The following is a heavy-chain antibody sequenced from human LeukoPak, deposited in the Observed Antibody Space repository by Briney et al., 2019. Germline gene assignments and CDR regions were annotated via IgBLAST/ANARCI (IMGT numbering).Heavy chain of an antibody. CDR1: GGSISSYY. V-gene: IGHV4-4*09. D-gene: IGHD3-3*02. CDR2: ICTSGST. J-gene: IGHJ6*03. Sequence: KPSETLSLTCTVSGGSISSYYWSWIRQPPGKGLEWIGYICTSGSTNYNPSLKSRVTISVDTSKNQFSLKLSSVTAADTAVYYCARHLYYYYMDVWGKGTTVTVSS. CDR3: ARHLYYYYMDV.